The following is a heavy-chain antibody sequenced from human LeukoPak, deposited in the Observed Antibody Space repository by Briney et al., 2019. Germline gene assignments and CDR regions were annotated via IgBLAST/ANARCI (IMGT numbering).Heavy chain of an antibody. Sequence: PSETLSLTCTVSGGSISSTSNYWGWIRQPPGKGLERIGSIHYSGSTYYNPSLKSRVSISVDTSKNQFSLKLSSVTAPDTAVYYCASGRLGLCDRTNCYDDDFDIWGQGTMVTVSS. CDR3: ASGRLGLCDRTNCYDDDFDI. D-gene: IGHD2-2*01. J-gene: IGHJ3*02. V-gene: IGHV4-39*01. CDR1: GGSISSTSNY. CDR2: IHYSGST.